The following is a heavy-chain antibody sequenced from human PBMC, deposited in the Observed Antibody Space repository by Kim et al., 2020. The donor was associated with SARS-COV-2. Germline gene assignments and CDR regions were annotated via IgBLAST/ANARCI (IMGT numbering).Heavy chain of an antibody. J-gene: IGHJ4*02. D-gene: IGHD4-17*01. V-gene: IGHV3-13*01. CDR3: ARVGRTYGDYDY. Sequence: YYPGSVKGRFTISRENAKNSLYLQMNSLRAGDTAVYYCARVGRTYGDYDYWGQGTLVTVSS.